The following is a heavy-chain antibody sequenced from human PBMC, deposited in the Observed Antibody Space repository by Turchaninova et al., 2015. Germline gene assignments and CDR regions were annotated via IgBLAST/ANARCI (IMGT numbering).Heavy chain of an antibody. CDR1: GYVISRGYY. CDR2: AYYGGNT. J-gene: IGHJ3*02. Sequence: QVQLQESGPGLVKPSAPLSLTCAVSGYVISRGYYWGWIRQPPGKGLEWIGIAYYGGNTYYSPSLKSRVTILGDTSKNQFSLNLTFVTAADTAVYYCARQANYAFEIWGQGTMVTVSS. CDR3: ARQANYAFEI. V-gene: IGHV4-38-2*01. D-gene: IGHD5-24*01.